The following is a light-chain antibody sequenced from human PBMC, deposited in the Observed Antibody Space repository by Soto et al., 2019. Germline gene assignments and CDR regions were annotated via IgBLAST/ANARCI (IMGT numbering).Light chain of an antibody. Sequence: DIQLTQSPSFLSACVGDRVTITCRASQGISSNLAWYQQKPGKAPKLLIYAASTLQSGVPLRFSGSGSGTSFTLTISSLQPEDFATYYFQQANSFPYTVGQGTQLEIK. CDR3: QQANSFPYT. CDR1: QGISSN. V-gene: IGKV1-9*01. J-gene: IGKJ2*01. CDR2: AAS.